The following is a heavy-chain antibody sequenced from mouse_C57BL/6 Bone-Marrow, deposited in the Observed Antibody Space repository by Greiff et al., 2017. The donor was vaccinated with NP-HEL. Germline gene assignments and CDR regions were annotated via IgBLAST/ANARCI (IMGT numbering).Heavy chain of an antibody. CDR3: ARGSDCPWFAY. J-gene: IGHJ3*01. Sequence: QVQLQQPGAELVKPGASVKMSCKASGYTFTSYWITWVKQRPGQGLEWIGDIYPGSGSTNYNEKFKCKATLTVDTSSSTAYMQLSSVASEDSAGYCCARGSDCPWFAYWGQGTLVTVSA. CDR1: GYTFTSYW. V-gene: IGHV1-55*01. CDR2: IYPGSGST.